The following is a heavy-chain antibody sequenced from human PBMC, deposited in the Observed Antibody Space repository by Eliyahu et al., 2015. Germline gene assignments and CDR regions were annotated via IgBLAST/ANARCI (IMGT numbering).Heavy chain of an antibody. CDR1: GFTFSSYS. J-gene: IGHJ4*02. V-gene: IGHV3-21*01. Sequence: EVQLVESGGGLVKPGGSLRLSCAASGFTFSSYSXXWVRQAPGKGLXWXSSISSSSSYIYYADSVKGRFTXSRDNAKNSLYLQMNSLRAEDTAVYYCAREQAPYYYDSSGYYRGWGSDYWGQGTLVTVSS. CDR3: AREQAPYYYDSSGYYRGWGSDY. CDR2: ISSSSSYI. D-gene: IGHD3-22*01.